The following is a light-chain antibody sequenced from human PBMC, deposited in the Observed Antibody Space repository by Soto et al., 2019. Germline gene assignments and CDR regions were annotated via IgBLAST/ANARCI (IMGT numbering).Light chain of an antibody. CDR2: AAS. V-gene: IGKV1-6*01. J-gene: IGKJ1*01. CDR3: LQDYNYPRT. CDR1: QGIRND. Sequence: AIQMTQSPSSLSASVGDRVTITCRASQGIRNDLGWYQQKPGKAPKLLIYAASSLQSGVPARFSGCRSGTDFTLTISSLQPEDVETYYCLQDYNYPRTFGQGTKVEIK.